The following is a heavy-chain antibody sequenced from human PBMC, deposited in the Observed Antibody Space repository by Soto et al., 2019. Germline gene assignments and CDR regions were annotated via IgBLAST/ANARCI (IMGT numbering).Heavy chain of an antibody. CDR1: GGSISSYY. CDR3: ARDPKRGGAAAAANWFGP. D-gene: IGHD6-13*01. J-gene: IGHJ5*02. CDR2: IYTSGST. V-gene: IGHV4-4*07. Sequence: LSLTCTVSGGSISSYYWSWIRQPAGKGLEWIGRIYTSGSTNYNPSLKSRVTMSVDTSKNQFSLKLSSVTAADTAVYYCARDPKRGGAAAAANWFGPWGQGTLVTVSS.